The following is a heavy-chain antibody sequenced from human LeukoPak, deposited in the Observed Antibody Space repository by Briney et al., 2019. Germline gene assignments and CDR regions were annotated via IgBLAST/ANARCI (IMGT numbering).Heavy chain of an antibody. CDR2: IYYSGST. CDR1: GGSISSGGYY. D-gene: IGHD6-19*01. J-gene: IGHJ4*02. V-gene: IGHV4-31*03. CDR3: ATQWRAVAGTGPAFDY. Sequence: SGTLSLTCTVSGGSISSGGYYWSWIRQHPGKGLEWIGYIYYSGSTYYNPSLESRVTISVDTSKNQFSLKLSSVTAADTAVYYCATQWRAVAGTGPAFDYWGQGTLVTVSS.